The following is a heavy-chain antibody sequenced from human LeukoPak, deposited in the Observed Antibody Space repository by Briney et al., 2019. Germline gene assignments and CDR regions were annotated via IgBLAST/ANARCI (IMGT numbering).Heavy chain of an antibody. J-gene: IGHJ4*02. CDR1: GFTFSSYG. V-gene: IGHV3-30*18. Sequence: GGSLRLSCAAPGFTFSSYGMHWVRQAPGKGLEWVAVISYDGSNKYYADSVKGRFTISRDNSKNTLYLQMNSLRAEDTAVYYCAKDTYCSSTSCPDYWGQGTLVTVSS. D-gene: IGHD2-2*01. CDR2: ISYDGSNK. CDR3: AKDTYCSSTSCPDY.